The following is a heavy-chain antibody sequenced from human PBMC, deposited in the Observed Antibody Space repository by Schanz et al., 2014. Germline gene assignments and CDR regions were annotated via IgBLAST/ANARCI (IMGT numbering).Heavy chain of an antibody. Sequence: VQLVDSGGGLVKPGGSLRLSCSASGFTFSTFAMHWVRQAPGKGLEYISAISNNGDSTYYADSVKDRFTISRDNSKNTLFLQMSSLRVDDMAVYYCGRAGTGMAGWYFELWGRGTLATVSS. CDR3: GRAGTGMAGWYFEL. J-gene: IGHJ2*01. D-gene: IGHD5-18*01. CDR2: ISNNGDST. CDR1: GFTFSTFA. V-gene: IGHV3-64D*06.